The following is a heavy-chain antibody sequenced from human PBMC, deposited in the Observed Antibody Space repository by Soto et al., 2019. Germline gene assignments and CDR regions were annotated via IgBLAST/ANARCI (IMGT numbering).Heavy chain of an antibody. V-gene: IGHV4-59*01. J-gene: IGHJ6*03. Sequence: SETLSLTCTVSGGSISSYYWSWIRQPPGKGLEWIGYIYYSGSTNYNPSLKSRVTISVDTSKNQFSLKLSSVTAADTAVYYCVRLGGSTIFGVVTYYYYYYMDVWGKGTTVTVS. CDR1: GGSISSYY. D-gene: IGHD3-3*01. CDR3: VRLGGSTIFGVVTYYYYYYMDV. CDR2: IYYSGST.